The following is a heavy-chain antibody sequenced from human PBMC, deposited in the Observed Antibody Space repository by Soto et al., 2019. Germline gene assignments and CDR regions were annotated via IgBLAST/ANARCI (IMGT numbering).Heavy chain of an antibody. J-gene: IGHJ5*01. D-gene: IGHD2-21*02. CDR3: ARESGDWPLNWFDP. CDR2: ITSDGKSK. Sequence: GGSLRLSCASSGFNFINHWMHWVRQRPAEGLVWVSRITSDGKSKAYAESVKGRFAISRDNAKNTLYLQMNGLTAEDTAVYYCARESGDWPLNWFDPWGQGTLVTVSS. CDR1: GFNFINHW. V-gene: IGHV3-74*01.